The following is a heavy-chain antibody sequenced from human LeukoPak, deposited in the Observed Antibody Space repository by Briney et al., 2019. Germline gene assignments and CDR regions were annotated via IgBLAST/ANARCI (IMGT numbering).Heavy chain of an antibody. V-gene: IGHV3-23*01. Sequence: GGSLRLSCAASGFTFSSYAMSWARQAPGKGLEWVSALYGSGETTYYADSVKGRFTVSGDNSKNTLYLQMDGLRAEDTAVYYCAKMAGMTRQVYYMDVWGKGATVTVSS. CDR1: GFTFSSYA. CDR3: AKMAGMTRQVYYMDV. D-gene: IGHD1-1*01. CDR2: LYGSGETT. J-gene: IGHJ6*03.